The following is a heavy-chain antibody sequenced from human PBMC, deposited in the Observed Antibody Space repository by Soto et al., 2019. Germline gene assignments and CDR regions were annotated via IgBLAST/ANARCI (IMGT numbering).Heavy chain of an antibody. CDR1: GFTFSSYA. D-gene: IGHD3-9*01. Sequence: GGSLRLSCAASGFTFSSYAMSWVRQAPGKGLEWVSAISGSGGSTYYADPVKGRFTISRDNSKNTLYLQMNSLRAEDTAVYYCAAHHYDILTGSFDYWGQGTLVTVSS. J-gene: IGHJ4*02. V-gene: IGHV3-23*01. CDR3: AAHHYDILTGSFDY. CDR2: ISGSGGST.